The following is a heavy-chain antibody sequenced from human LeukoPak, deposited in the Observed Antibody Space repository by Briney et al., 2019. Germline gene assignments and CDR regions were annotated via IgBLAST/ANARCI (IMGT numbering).Heavy chain of an antibody. CDR1: GFTFDDYA. V-gene: IGHV3-9*01. CDR2: ISWNSGSI. CDR3: AKVIGSGSYWYYFDY. D-gene: IGHD3-10*01. Sequence: PGGSLRLSCAASGFTFDDYAMHWVRQAPGKGLEWVSGISWNSGSIGYADSVKGRFTISRDNAKNSLYLQMNSLRAEDTALYYCAKVIGSGSYWYYFDYWGQGTLVTVSS. J-gene: IGHJ4*02.